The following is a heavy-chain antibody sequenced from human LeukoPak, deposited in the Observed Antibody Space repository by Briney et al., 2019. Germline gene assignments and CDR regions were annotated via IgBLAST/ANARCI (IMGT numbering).Heavy chain of an antibody. Sequence: GASVKVSCKVSGYTLTELSMHWVRQAPGKGLEWMGGFDPEDGETIYAQKFQGRVTMTEDTSTDTAYMELSSLRSENTAVYYCATDIVVVPAAPLGPYWGQGTLVTVSS. J-gene: IGHJ4*02. D-gene: IGHD2-2*01. CDR2: FDPEDGET. V-gene: IGHV1-24*01. CDR3: ATDIVVVPAAPLGPY. CDR1: GYTLTELS.